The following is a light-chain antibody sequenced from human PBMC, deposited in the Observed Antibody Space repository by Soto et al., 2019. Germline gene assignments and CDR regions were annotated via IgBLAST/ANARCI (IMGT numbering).Light chain of an antibody. V-gene: IGLV8-61*01. Sequence: QTVVTQEPSFSVSPGRTVTLNCGLSSGSVSTSYYPSWYQQTPGQAPRTLIYSTNTRSSGVPDRFSGSILGNKAALTITGAQADDESDYYCVLYMGSGISVFGAGTKVTVL. CDR1: SGSVSTSYY. CDR2: STN. J-gene: IGLJ3*02. CDR3: VLYMGSGISV.